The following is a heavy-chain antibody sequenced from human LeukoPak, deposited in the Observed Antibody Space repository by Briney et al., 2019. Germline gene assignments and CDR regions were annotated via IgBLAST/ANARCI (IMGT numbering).Heavy chain of an antibody. CDR1: GFTFSSYA. J-gene: IGHJ4*02. V-gene: IGHV3-23*01. CDR3: AKDLLAYCGGDCYSDY. CDR2: ISGSGGST. D-gene: IGHD2-21*02. Sequence: GGSLRLSCAASGFTFSSYAMRWVRQAPGKGLEWVSAISGSGGSTYYADSVKGRFTISRDNSKNTLYLQMNSLRAEDTAVYYCAKDLLAYCGGDCYSDYWGQGTVVTVSS.